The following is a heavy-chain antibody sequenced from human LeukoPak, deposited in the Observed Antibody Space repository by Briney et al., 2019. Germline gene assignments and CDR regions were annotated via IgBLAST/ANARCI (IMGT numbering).Heavy chain of an antibody. V-gene: IGHV1-69*04. Sequence: SVKVSCKASGGTFSNLAISWVRQAPGQGLEWMGRIIPTTGLANYAQNFQGRVTITADKSTSTAYMELSSLRSGDTAVYYCARAPPRLDGYILYYWGQGTLVTVSS. CDR3: ARAPPRLDGYILYY. CDR1: GGTFSNLA. J-gene: IGHJ4*02. D-gene: IGHD5-24*01. CDR2: IIPTTGLA.